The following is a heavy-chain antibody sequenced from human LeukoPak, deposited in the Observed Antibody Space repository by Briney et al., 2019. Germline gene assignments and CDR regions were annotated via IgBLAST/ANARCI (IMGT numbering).Heavy chain of an antibody. CDR3: ARGIAAAVRFDY. Sequence: GGSLRLSYAASGFTFSPYSMNWVRQAPGKGLEWVAYISSGSSPLYYADSVKGRFTISRDNSKNTLYLQMNSLRAEDTAVYYCARGIAAAVRFDYWGQGTLVTVSS. J-gene: IGHJ4*02. V-gene: IGHV3-48*01. CDR1: GFTFSPYS. CDR2: ISSGSSPL. D-gene: IGHD6-13*01.